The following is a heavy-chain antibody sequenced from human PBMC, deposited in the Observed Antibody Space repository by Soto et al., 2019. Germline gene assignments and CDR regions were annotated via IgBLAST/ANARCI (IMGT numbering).Heavy chain of an antibody. V-gene: IGHV1-18*01. J-gene: IGHJ6*02. CDR1: GYTFTSYG. CDR2: ISVFKGTT. D-gene: IGHD5-12*01. CDR3: AREGSTIRNSGYHYYGMDV. Sequence: QVQLVQSGGEVKKPGASVKVSCKASGYTFTSYGVSWVRQAPGQGLEWMGWISVFKGTTNYAQKFQGRVTMTTDTSTRKEHMGMRKPGSDDTAVYSCAREGSTIRNSGYHYYGMDVWGQGTTVPVSS.